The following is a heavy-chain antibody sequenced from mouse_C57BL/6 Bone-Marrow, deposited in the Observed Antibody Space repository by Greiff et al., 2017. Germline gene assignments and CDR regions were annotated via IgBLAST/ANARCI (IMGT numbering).Heavy chain of an antibody. D-gene: IGHD3-2*02. CDR3: ARKSAQATSFAY. Sequence: VQLQQPGAELVMPGASVKLSCKASGYTFTRYWMHWVKQRSGQGLEWIGEIDPSDSYTNYNQKFKGKSPLTVDKSSSTAYMQLSGLTSEDSAVYYCARKSAQATSFAYWGQGTLVTVSA. V-gene: IGHV1-69*01. CDR2: IDPSDSYT. CDR1: GYTFTRYW. J-gene: IGHJ3*01.